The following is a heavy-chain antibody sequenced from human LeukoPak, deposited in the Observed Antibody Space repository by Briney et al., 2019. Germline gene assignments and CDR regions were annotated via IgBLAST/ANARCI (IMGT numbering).Heavy chain of an antibody. D-gene: IGHD1-26*01. V-gene: IGHV3-7*05. Sequence: GGSLRLSCAASGFTLSSYWMSWVRQAPGKGLEWVANIKQDGSEKYYVDSVKGRFTISRDNAKNSLYLQMNSLRVEDTAVYYCARGWELDPWGQGTLVTVSS. J-gene: IGHJ5*02. CDR3: ARGWELDP. CDR2: IKQDGSEK. CDR1: GFTLSSYW.